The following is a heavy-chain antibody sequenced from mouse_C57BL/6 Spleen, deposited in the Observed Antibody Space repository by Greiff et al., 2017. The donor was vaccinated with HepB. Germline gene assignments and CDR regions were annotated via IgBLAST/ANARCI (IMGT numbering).Heavy chain of an antibody. D-gene: IGHD1-1*01. CDR1: GYAFTNYW. V-gene: IGHV1-54*01. J-gene: IGHJ2*01. CDR3: ASEGGGSSAFDY. CDR2: INPGSGGT. Sequence: QVQLQQSGAELVRPGTSVKVSCKASGYAFTNYWIEWVKQRPGQGLEWIGVINPGSGGTNYNEKFKGKATLTADTSSSTAYMQLSSLTSEDAAVYFYASEGGGSSAFDYWGQGTTLTVSS.